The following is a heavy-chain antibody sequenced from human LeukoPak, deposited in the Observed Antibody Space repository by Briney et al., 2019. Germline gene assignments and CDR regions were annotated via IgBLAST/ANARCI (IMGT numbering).Heavy chain of an antibody. V-gene: IGHV1-46*01. CDR3: ARAPDYFDSSGYFDS. Sequence: APVKVSCKASGYTFTSYYMHWVRQAPGQGLEWMGIINPRGGGTTYAQKFQGRVTMTRDTSTSTVYMELSSLRSEDTAVYYCARAPDYFDSSGYFDSWGQGTLVTVSS. CDR2: INPRGGGT. CDR1: GYTFTSYY. D-gene: IGHD3-22*01. J-gene: IGHJ4*02.